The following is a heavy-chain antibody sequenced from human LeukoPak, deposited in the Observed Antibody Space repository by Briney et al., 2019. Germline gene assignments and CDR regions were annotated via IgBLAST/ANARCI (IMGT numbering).Heavy chain of an antibody. J-gene: IGHJ4*02. Sequence: ASVKVSCKASGYTFASFGITWVRQAPGQGLEWMGWINTHNGDTNYAQKLQGRVTMTTDTSTSTAYMELRSLRSDDTAVYYCARDSESSGYSHFDYWGQGTLVTVSS. CDR2: INTHNGDT. CDR1: GYTFASFG. D-gene: IGHD3-22*01. CDR3: ARDSESSGYSHFDY. V-gene: IGHV1-18*01.